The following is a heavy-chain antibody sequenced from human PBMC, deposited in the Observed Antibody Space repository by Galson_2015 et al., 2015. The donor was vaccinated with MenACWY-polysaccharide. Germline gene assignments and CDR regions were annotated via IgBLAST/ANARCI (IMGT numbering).Heavy chain of an antibody. CDR3: ARWTSRGNPDSYLDY. CDR2: MNPNSGNT. CDR1: GYNFNSYD. D-gene: IGHD2/OR15-2a*01. V-gene: IGHV1-8*01. J-gene: IGHJ4*01. Sequence: SVKVSCKASGYNFNSYDINWVRQATGQGLEWMGWMNPNSGNTGYAQKLQGRVTMTRDTSINTAYVELSSLTSEDTAVYYCARWTSRGNPDSYLDYWGHGTQVTVSS.